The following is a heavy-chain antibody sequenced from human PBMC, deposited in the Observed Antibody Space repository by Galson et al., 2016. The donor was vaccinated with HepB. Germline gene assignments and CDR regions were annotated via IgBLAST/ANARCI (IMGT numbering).Heavy chain of an antibody. CDR3: ARQKITAAPELENYFYYGMDV. Sequence: QSGAEVKKPGESLKISCKGSGYNFTSYWIGWVRQMPGKGLEWMGIIYPGDSDTRYSPPFQGQVIISADKSINTAHLQWSSLKASDTAMYYCARQKITAAPELENYFYYGMDVWGQGTTVSVSS. CDR2: IYPGDSDT. D-gene: IGHD6-13*01. J-gene: IGHJ6*02. CDR1: GYNFTSYW. V-gene: IGHV5-51*01.